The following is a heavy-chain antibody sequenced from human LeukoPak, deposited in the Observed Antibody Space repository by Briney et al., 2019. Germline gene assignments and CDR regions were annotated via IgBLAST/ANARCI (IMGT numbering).Heavy chain of an antibody. CDR3: AKDIGAYYYDSSGYYDY. D-gene: IGHD3-22*01. CDR2: ISWNSGSI. CDR1: GFTFDDYA. J-gene: IGHJ4*02. V-gene: IGHV3-9*03. Sequence: PGGSLRLSCAASGFTFDDYAMHWVRHAPGKGLEWVSGISWNSGSIGYADSVKGRFTISRDNAKNSLYLQMNSLRAEDMALYYCAKDIGAYYYDSSGYYDYWGQGTLVTVSS.